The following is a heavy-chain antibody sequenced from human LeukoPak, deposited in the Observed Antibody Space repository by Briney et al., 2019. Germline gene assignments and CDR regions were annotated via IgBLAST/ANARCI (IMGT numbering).Heavy chain of an antibody. CDR1: GGSFSGYY. D-gene: IGHD1-7*01. Sequence: PSETLSLTCTVYGGSFSGYYCGWIRQPPGKGLECIGEINHSGSTNYNPSLKSRVTISVDTSKNQLSLKLSSVTAADTAVYYCARFMNWNYGNSFDYWGQGTLVTVSS. V-gene: IGHV4-34*01. CDR2: INHSGST. CDR3: ARFMNWNYGNSFDY. J-gene: IGHJ4*02.